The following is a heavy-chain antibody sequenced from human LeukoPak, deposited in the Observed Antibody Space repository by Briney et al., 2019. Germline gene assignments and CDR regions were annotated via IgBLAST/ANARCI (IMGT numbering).Heavy chain of an antibody. Sequence: GGSLRLSCAASGFTFSSYAISWVRQAPGKGLEWVSAISGSGGSTYYADSVKGRFTISRDNSKNTLYLQMNSLRAEDTAVYYCAKDGADDSSGYDAFDIWGQGTMVTVSS. CDR1: GFTFSSYA. CDR3: AKDGADDSSGYDAFDI. J-gene: IGHJ3*02. D-gene: IGHD3-22*01. CDR2: ISGSGGST. V-gene: IGHV3-23*01.